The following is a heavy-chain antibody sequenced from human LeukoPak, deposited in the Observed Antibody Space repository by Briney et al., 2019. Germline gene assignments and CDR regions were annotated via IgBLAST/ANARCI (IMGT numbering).Heavy chain of an antibody. CDR1: GYTFTDYY. J-gene: IGHJ4*02. V-gene: IGHV1-2*06. D-gene: IGHD4-23*01. CDR3: ARETGGNSLIYFDY. CDR2: INLNSGVT. Sequence: ASVKVSCKTSGYTFTDYYMHWVRQAPGQGLEWMGRINLNSGVTNYAQKFQGRVTMTRDTSINTAYMELSRLRSDDTAVYFCARETGGNSLIYFDYWGQGTLVTVS.